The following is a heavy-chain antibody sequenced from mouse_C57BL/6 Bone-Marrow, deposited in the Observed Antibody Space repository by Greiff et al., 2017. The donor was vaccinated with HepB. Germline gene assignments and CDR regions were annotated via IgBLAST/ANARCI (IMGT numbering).Heavy chain of an antibody. J-gene: IGHJ1*03. D-gene: IGHD1-1*01. V-gene: IGHV14-3*01. CDR1: GFNIKNTY. Sequence: VQLQQSVAELVRPGASVKLSCTASGFNIKNTYMHWVKQRPEQGLEWIGRIDPANGNTKYAPKFQGKATITADTSSNTAYLQLSSLTSEDTALYYCALYYYGSNWYFDVWGTGTTVTVSS. CDR2: IDPANGNT. CDR3: ALYYYGSNWYFDV.